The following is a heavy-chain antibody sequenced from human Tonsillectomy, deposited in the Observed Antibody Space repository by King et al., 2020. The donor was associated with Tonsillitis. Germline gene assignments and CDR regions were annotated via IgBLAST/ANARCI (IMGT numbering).Heavy chain of an antibody. CDR2: IYSGGSST. J-gene: IGHJ3*02. CDR3: AKGRTGDDAFDI. V-gene: IGHV3-23*03. D-gene: IGHD7-27*01. Sequence: VQLVESGGGLVQPGGSLRLSCAASGFTFSSYAMSWVRQAPGKGLEWVSVIYSGGSSTYYADPVKGRFTISRDNSKNTLYLQMNSLRAEDTAVYYCAKGRTGDDAFDIWGQGTMVTVSS. CDR1: GFTFSSYA.